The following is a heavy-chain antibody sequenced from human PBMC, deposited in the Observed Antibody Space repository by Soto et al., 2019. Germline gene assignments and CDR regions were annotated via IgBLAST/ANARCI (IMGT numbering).Heavy chain of an antibody. V-gene: IGHV3-21*01. CDR1: GFTFSSYS. D-gene: IGHD4-17*01. J-gene: IGHJ4*02. CDR3: ARDWATVTTYYFDY. CDR2: ISSSSSYI. Sequence: GGSLRLSCAAPGFTFSSYSMNWVRQAPGKGLEWVSSISSSSSYIYYADSVKGRFTISRDNAKNSLYLQMNSLGAEDTAVYYCARDWATVTTYYFDYWGQGTLVTVSS.